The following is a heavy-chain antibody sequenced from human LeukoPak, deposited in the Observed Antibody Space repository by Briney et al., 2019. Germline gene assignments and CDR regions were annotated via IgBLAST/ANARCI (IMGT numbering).Heavy chain of an antibody. CDR3: ARGRRGIFPRGYAFDI. Sequence: PSQTLSLTCTVSGGSISSGGYYWSWIRQHPGKGLEWIGYIYYSGSTYYNPSLKSRVTISVDTSKNQFSLKLSSVTAADTAVYYCARGRRGIFPRGYAFDIWGQGTMANVSS. D-gene: IGHD3-3*01. CDR2: IYYSGST. J-gene: IGHJ3*02. V-gene: IGHV4-31*03. CDR1: GGSISSGGYY.